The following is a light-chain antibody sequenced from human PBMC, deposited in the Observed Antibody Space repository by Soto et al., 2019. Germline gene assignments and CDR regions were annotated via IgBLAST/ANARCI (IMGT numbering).Light chain of an antibody. J-gene: IGKJ5*01. Sequence: EIVLTQSPGTLSLSPGERATLSSRASQSVSSYLAWYQQKPGQAPRLLIYDASNRATGIPARFSGSGSGTDFTLTISSLEPEDFAVYYCQQRSNWPITFGQGTRLEIK. V-gene: IGKV3-11*01. CDR1: QSVSSY. CDR3: QQRSNWPIT. CDR2: DAS.